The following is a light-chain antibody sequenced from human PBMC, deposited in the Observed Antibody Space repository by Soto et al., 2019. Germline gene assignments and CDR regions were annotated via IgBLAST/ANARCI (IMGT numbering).Light chain of an antibody. V-gene: IGLV1-40*01. CDR2: RNI. CDR1: SSNLGTNYD. J-gene: IGLJ7*01. CDR3: QSYDSNLRVV. Sequence: QAVVTQPPSVSGAPGQRVTISCTGRSSNLGTNYDVNWYQQLPGSAPKLLIYRNINRPSGVPDRFSGSKSGTSASLAITGLQADDEADYYCQSYDSNLRVVFGGGTQLTVL.